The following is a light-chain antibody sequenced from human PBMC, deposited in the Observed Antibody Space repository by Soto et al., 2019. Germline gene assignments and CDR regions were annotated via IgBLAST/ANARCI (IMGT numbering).Light chain of an antibody. CDR3: CSFASSSTYV. CDR2: EAV. V-gene: IGLV2-14*01. Sequence: QSVLTQPASVSGSPGQSIAISCTGTCSDVGGYDYVSWYQRHPGKAPELMIYEAVNRPSWVSNRFSGSKSGNTASLTISGLQAEDEADYYCCSFASSSTYVFGTGTKVTVL. J-gene: IGLJ1*01. CDR1: CSDVGGYDY.